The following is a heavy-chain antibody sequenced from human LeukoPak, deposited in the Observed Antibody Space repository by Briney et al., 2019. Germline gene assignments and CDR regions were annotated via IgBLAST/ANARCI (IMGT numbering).Heavy chain of an antibody. Sequence: SETLCLTCTVSGGSISGYFWSWIRQPAGKGLEWIGRINTSGSTNFNPSLKSRVTMSVDTSKNQFSLKLTSVTAADTALYYCARYRQESNGQFDYWGQGTLVTVSS. D-gene: IGHD2-8*01. J-gene: IGHJ4*02. V-gene: IGHV4-4*07. CDR3: ARYRQESNGQFDY. CDR1: GGSISGYF. CDR2: INTSGST.